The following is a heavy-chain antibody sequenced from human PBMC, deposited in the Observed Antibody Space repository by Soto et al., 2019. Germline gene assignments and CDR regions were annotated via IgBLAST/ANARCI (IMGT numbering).Heavy chain of an antibody. D-gene: IGHD2-15*01. CDR2: IHYRGSN. Sequence: SETLSLTCTVSDGSINSYYWSWIRQPPGKGLEWIGYIHYRGSNNYNPSLKSRVTISLDTSKNEFSLKLSSVTAADTAVYYCASTRSGAYCSGGSCYSNVYYFDYWGQGTLVTVSS. V-gene: IGHV4-59*01. CDR1: DGSINSYY. J-gene: IGHJ4*02. CDR3: ASTRSGAYCSGGSCYSNVYYFDY.